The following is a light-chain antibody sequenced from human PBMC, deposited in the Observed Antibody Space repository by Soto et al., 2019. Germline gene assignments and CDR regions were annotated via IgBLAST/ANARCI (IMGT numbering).Light chain of an antibody. CDR2: GAS. CDR1: QSVSSSY. J-gene: IGKJ4*01. Sequence: EIVLTQSPGTLSLSPVGRATLSCRSSQSVSSSYLAWYQRKPGQAPRLLIYGASSRATGIPDRFSGSGSGTDFTLTISRLEPEDFAVYYCQKYGSSPLTFGGGTKVDIK. V-gene: IGKV3-20*01. CDR3: QKYGSSPLT.